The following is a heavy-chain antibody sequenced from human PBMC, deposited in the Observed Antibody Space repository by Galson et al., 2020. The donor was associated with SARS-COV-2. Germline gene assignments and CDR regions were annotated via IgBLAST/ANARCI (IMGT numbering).Heavy chain of an antibody. CDR3: ARDGEGFEWLFSSNHPSSDY. CDR1: GYTFRNFG. V-gene: IGHV1-18*01. Sequence: APVKVSCKASGYTFRNFGISWVRQAPGQGLEWMGWISGHNGKTNYAQKFQDRVTLTTDTSTSTAYLYLRSLRSDDTAVYYCARDGEGFEWLFSSNHPSSDYWGQGTLVTVSS. CDR2: ISGHNGKT. D-gene: IGHD3-3*01. J-gene: IGHJ4*02.